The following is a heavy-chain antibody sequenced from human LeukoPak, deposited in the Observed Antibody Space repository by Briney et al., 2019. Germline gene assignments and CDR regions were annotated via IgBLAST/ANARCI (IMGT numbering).Heavy chain of an antibody. CDR1: GGSISSYW. D-gene: IGHD4-11*01. V-gene: IGHV4-59*01. J-gene: IGHJ4*02. Sequence: SETLSLTCTVSGGSISSYWWSWIRQPPGKGLECIGYIYYSGSTNYNPSLKSRVTISVDTSKNQFSLKLSSVTAADTAVYYCARGSGVTPVDYWGQGTLVTVSS. CDR3: ARGSGVTPVDY. CDR2: IYYSGST.